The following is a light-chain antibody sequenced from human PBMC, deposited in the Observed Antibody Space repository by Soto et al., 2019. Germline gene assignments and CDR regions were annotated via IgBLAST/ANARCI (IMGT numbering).Light chain of an antibody. Sequence: EIVLTQYAATLSLSPGERATLSCRASQSVSSYLLWYQQKPGQTPRLLIYDASNRATGIPARFSGSGSETDFTLTISSLEPEDFAVYYCQHRMNWPLTFGQGARLEI. V-gene: IGKV3-11*01. CDR1: QSVSSY. CDR3: QHRMNWPLT. J-gene: IGKJ5*01. CDR2: DAS.